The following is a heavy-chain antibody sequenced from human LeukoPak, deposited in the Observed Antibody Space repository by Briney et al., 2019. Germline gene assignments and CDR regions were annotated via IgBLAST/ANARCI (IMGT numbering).Heavy chain of an antibody. CDR1: GFTFSSYA. D-gene: IGHD6-19*01. CDR2: ISSNGGST. V-gene: IGHV3-64D*09. Sequence: GGSLRLSCSASGFTFSSYAMHWVRQAPGKGLEYVSAISSNGGSTYCADSVKGRFTISRDNSKNTLYLQMSSLRAEDTAVYYCVKDLPPGIAVAGTFDYWGQGTLVTVSS. J-gene: IGHJ4*02. CDR3: VKDLPPGIAVAGTFDY.